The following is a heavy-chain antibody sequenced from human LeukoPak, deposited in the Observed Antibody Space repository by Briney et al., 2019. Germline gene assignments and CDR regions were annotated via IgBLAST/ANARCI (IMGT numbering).Heavy chain of an antibody. J-gene: IGHJ4*02. V-gene: IGHV3-21*01. CDR2: ISSSSSYI. Sequence: GGSLRLSCAASGFTFSSYSMNWVRQAPGKGLEWVSSISSSSSYIYYADSVKGRFTISRDNARNSLYLQMNSLRAEDTAIYYCARAEALKFRDFDYWGQGTLVTVSS. CDR1: GFTFSSYS. CDR3: ARAEALKFRDFDY.